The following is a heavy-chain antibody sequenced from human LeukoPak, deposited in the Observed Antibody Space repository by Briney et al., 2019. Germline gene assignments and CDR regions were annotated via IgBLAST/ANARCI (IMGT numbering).Heavy chain of an antibody. CDR2: IYYSGST. Sequence: KPSETLSLTCTGSGGSISSYYWSWIRQPPGKGLEWIGYIYYSGSTNYNPSLESRVTISVDTSKNQFSLKLSSVTAADTAVYYCARGIRIHYDSWSGYYLPYYFDYWGQGTLVTVSS. D-gene: IGHD3-3*01. CDR1: GGSISSYY. CDR3: ARGIRIHYDSWSGYYLPYYFDY. V-gene: IGHV4-59*01. J-gene: IGHJ4*02.